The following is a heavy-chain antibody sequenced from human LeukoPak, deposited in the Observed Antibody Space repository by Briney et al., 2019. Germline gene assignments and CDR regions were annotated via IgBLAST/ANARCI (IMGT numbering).Heavy chain of an antibody. J-gene: IGHJ4*02. CDR2: ISSSSSTI. Sequence: GGSLRLSCAASGFTFSSYSMNWVSQAPGKGLEWVSYISSSSSTIYYADSVKGRFTISRDNAKNSLYLQMNSLRDEDTAVYYCASQGYYYGSGSYPQLVDYWGQGTLVTVSS. CDR3: ASQGYYYGSGSYPQLVDY. D-gene: IGHD3-10*01. CDR1: GFTFSSYS. V-gene: IGHV3-48*02.